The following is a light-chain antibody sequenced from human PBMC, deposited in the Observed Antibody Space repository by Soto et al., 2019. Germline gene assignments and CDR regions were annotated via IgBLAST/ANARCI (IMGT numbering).Light chain of an antibody. Sequence: DIQITQSPSTLSASVGERVTITCRASQSISSWLAWYQQKPGKAPKLLIYDASSLESGVPSRFSGSGSGTEFTLTISSLQPDDFAVYYCQHYNSYPWTFGQGTKVDI. J-gene: IGKJ1*01. CDR2: DAS. CDR3: QHYNSYPWT. CDR1: QSISSW. V-gene: IGKV1-5*01.